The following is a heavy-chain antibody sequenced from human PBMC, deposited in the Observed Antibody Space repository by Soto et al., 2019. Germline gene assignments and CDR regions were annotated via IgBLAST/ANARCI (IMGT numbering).Heavy chain of an antibody. D-gene: IGHD3-16*01. CDR1: GGSFGSSA. V-gene: IGHV1-69*01. CDR3: ARLRRDWGDAFDL. CDR2: IIPVFDKA. Sequence: QVQLVQSGADVKKPGSSVKVSCKTSGGSFGSSAISWVRQAPAQGLEWMGEIIPVFDKANYAQNFQDRPTITADESTGTVFMQLSSLRSDDTAVYFCARLRRDWGDAFDLWGQGTFVTVSS. J-gene: IGHJ3*01.